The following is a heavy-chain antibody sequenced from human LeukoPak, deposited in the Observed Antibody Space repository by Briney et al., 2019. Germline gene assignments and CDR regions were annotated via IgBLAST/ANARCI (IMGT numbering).Heavy chain of an antibody. CDR3: ARDRYPAAREFDY. CDR2: LNTDGSDT. J-gene: IGHJ4*02. Sequence: GGSLRLSCAASGFTFSNYWMHWVRQAPGKGLVWVSRLNTDGSDTSYADSVKGRFTISRDNAKNTLYLQMNNLRAEDTAMYYCARDRYPAAREFDYWGQGTLVTVSS. D-gene: IGHD2-2*01. CDR1: GFTFSNYW. V-gene: IGHV3-74*01.